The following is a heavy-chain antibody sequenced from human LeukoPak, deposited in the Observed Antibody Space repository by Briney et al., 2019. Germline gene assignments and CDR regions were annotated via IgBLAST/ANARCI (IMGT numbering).Heavy chain of an antibody. Sequence: GGSLRLSCAAAGFTFSDYAMTWVRQAPGKGLEWVSSISGSGGSTYYADSVKGRFTISRDNSKNTLYLQMYSLRAEDTAVYYCAKVEGASKASVYWGQGALVTVSS. V-gene: IGHV3-23*01. CDR3: AKVEGASKASVY. CDR2: ISGSGGST. D-gene: IGHD1-1*01. J-gene: IGHJ4*02. CDR1: GFTFSDYA.